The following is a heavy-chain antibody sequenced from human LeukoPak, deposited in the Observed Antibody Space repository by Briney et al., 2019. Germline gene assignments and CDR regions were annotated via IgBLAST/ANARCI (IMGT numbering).Heavy chain of an antibody. V-gene: IGHV4-61*02. D-gene: IGHD2-2*01. CDR1: GGSVSSGTYY. CDR2: IYTSGST. Sequence: MPSETLSLTCTVSGGSVSSGTYYWSWIRQPAGKGLEWIGRIYTSGSTNYNPSLKSRVTISVDTSKNQFSPKLSSVTAADTAVYYCARRSVVPAAPFDYWGQGTLVTVSS. J-gene: IGHJ4*02. CDR3: ARRSVVPAAPFDY.